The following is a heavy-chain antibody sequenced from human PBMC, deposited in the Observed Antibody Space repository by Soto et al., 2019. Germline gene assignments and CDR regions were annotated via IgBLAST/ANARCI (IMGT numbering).Heavy chain of an antibody. CDR3: ARDYGDYVYWFDP. Sequence: SETLSLTCTVSGGSISSGGYYWSWIRQHPGKGLEWIGYIYYSGSTYYNPSLKSRVTISVDTSKNQFSLKLSPVTAADTAVYYCARDYGDYVYWFDPWGQGTLVTVSS. CDR2: IYYSGST. V-gene: IGHV4-31*03. D-gene: IGHD4-17*01. CDR1: GGSISSGGYY. J-gene: IGHJ5*02.